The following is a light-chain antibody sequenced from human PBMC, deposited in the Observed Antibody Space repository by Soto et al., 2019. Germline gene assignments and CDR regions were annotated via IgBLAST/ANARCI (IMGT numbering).Light chain of an antibody. CDR3: CSYTSTNTVV. V-gene: IGLV2-23*02. J-gene: IGLJ2*01. CDR1: SSDVGSYDL. CDR2: EVA. Sequence: QSVLTQPASVSGSPGQSITISCTETSSDVGSYDLVSWYQQRPGRAPRLMIFEVAKRPSGISTRFSGSKSGNTASLTISGLQAVDEADYFCCSYTSTNTVVFGGGTKLTVL.